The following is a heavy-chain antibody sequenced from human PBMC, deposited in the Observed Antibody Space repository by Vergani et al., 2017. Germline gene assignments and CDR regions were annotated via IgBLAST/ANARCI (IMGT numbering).Heavy chain of an antibody. Sequence: QVHLVESGGGVVQPGRSLRLSCVVSGFTSSYYGMHWVRQAPGKGLEWVAVISYDGTQKYHADSVKGRFTISRDNSKSTLYLQMNSLRDEDTGVYYCARDLRLLYNRFDPWGQGTLVTVSS. V-gene: IGHV3-30*03. J-gene: IGHJ5*02. CDR3: ARDLRLLYNRFDP. D-gene: IGHD1-14*01. CDR1: GFTSSYYG. CDR2: ISYDGTQK.